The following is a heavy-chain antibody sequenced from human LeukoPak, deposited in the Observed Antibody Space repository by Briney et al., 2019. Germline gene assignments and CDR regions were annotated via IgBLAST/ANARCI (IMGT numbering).Heavy chain of an antibody. Sequence: SETLSLTCTVSGGSISSYYWSWIRQPPGKGLEWIGYIYYSGSTNYNPSLKSRVTISVDTSKNQFSLKLSSVTAADTAVYYCTAYDSSGYYYDYWGQGTLVTVSS. CDR1: GGSISSYY. D-gene: IGHD3-22*01. V-gene: IGHV4-59*01. CDR2: IYYSGST. CDR3: TAYDSSGYYYDY. J-gene: IGHJ4*02.